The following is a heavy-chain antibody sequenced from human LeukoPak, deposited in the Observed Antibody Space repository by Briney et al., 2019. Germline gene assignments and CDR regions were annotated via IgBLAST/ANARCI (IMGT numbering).Heavy chain of an antibody. CDR1: GFTFSTSE. D-gene: IGHD4-23*01. CDR3: ARGGGNLEY. CDR2: IRGSSSTI. J-gene: IGHJ4*02. Sequence: GGSLRLSCVGSGFTFSTSEMNWVRQAPGKGLEWVSYIRGSSSTIYYADSVKGRFTISRDNAKNSLFLQMNSLRAEDTAVYYCARGGGNLEYWGQGTLVTVSS. V-gene: IGHV3-48*03.